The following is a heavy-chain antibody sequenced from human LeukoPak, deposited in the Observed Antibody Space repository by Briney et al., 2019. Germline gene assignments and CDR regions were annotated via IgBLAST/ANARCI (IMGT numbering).Heavy chain of an antibody. D-gene: IGHD1-26*01. CDR2: ISSSSYI. Sequence: GGSLRLSCAASGFTFSSYEMNWVRQAPGKGLEWVSSISSSSYIYYADSVKGRFTISRDNAKNSLYLQMNSLRAEDTAVYYCARDGGATNPFDYWGQGTLVTVSS. CDR1: GFTFSSYE. V-gene: IGHV3-21*01. CDR3: ARDGGATNPFDY. J-gene: IGHJ4*02.